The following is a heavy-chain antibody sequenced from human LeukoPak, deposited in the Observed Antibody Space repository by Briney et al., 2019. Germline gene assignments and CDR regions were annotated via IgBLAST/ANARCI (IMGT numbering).Heavy chain of an antibody. CDR3: ARGGYCSGGTCYTIDA. J-gene: IGHJ5*02. D-gene: IGHD2-15*01. V-gene: IGHV3-48*03. CDR1: GFTFSSYE. Sequence: PGGSLRLSCAASGFTFSSYEMNWVRQAPGKGLEWVSYISSSGSTIYYADSVKGRFTISRDNTKDSLYLQMNSLRVEDTAFYYCARGGYCSGGTCYTIDAWGQGILVTVSS. CDR2: ISSSGSTI.